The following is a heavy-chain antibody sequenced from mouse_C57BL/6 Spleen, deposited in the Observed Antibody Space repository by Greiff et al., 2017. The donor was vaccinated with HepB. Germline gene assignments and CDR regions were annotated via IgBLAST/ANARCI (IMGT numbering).Heavy chain of an antibody. CDR3: ARDDDGYYGFAY. D-gene: IGHD2-3*01. CDR2: IYPRSGNT. CDR1: GYTFTSYG. J-gene: IGHJ3*01. Sequence: QVQLQQSGAELARPGASVKLSCKASGYTFTSYGISWVKQRTGQGLEWIGEIYPRSGNTYYNEKFKGKATLTADKSSSTAYMELRSLTSEDSAVYFCARDDDGYYGFAYWGQGTLVTVSA. V-gene: IGHV1-81*01.